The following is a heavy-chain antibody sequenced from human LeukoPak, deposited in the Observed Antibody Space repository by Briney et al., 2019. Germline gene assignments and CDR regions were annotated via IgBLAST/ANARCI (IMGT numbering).Heavy chain of an antibody. Sequence: SETLSLTCTVSGGSISSYYWSWIRQPPGKGLEWIGYIYYSGSTNYNPSLKSRVTISIDTSKNQFSLKLSSVTAADTAVYYCARDSGYDILTGYPSPPGYNWFDPWGQGTLVTVSS. V-gene: IGHV4-59*01. D-gene: IGHD3-9*01. CDR2: IYYSGST. CDR1: GGSISSYY. CDR3: ARDSGYDILTGYPSPPGYNWFDP. J-gene: IGHJ5*02.